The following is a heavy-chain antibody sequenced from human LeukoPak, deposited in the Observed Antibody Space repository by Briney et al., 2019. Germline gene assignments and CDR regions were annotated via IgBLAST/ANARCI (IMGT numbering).Heavy chain of an antibody. J-gene: IGHJ6*03. V-gene: IGHV3-21*01. Sequence: PGGSLRLSCAASGFTFRNYNMNWVRQSPGEGLAWVASISGNSDHILHSDSVKGRFTISRDNARDSLYLEMNSLRAEDTAIYYCARVPLDIILLYYMDVWGKGTPVTVSS. CDR2: ISGNSDHI. CDR3: ARVPLDIILLYYMDV. D-gene: IGHD3-9*01. CDR1: GFTFRNYN.